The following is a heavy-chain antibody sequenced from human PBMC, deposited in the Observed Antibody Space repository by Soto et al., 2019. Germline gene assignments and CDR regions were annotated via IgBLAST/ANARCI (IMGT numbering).Heavy chain of an antibody. V-gene: IGHV3-49*03. J-gene: IGHJ3*02. CDR3: TRVDDNDAFDI. CDR1: GFTFGDYA. D-gene: IGHD3-22*01. CDR2: IRSKAYGGTT. Sequence: GGSLRLSCTASGFTFGDYAMSWFRQAPGKGLEWVGFIRSKAYGGTTEYAASVKGRFTISRDDSKSIAYLQMNSLKTEDTAVYYCTRVDDNDAFDIWGQGTMVTVSS.